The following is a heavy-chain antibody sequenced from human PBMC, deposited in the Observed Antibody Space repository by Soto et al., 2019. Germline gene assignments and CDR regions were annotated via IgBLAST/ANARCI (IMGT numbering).Heavy chain of an antibody. CDR3: ARGSNLGSSWYHCYYYYGMDV. J-gene: IGHJ6*02. V-gene: IGHV4-59*01. CDR2: IYYSGST. D-gene: IGHD6-13*01. Sequence: PSETLSLTCTVSGGSISSYYWSWIRQPPGKGLEWIGYIYYSGSTNYNPSLKSRVTISVDTSKNQFSLKLSSVTAADTAVYYCARGSNLGSSWYHCYYYYGMDVWGQGTTVTVSS. CDR1: GGSISSYY.